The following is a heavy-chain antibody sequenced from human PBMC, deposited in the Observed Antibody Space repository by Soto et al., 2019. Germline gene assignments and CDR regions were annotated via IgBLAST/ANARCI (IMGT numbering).Heavy chain of an antibody. V-gene: IGHV3-48*04. D-gene: IGHD3-9*01. Sequence: PGGSLRLSCIGSGFTFSSYSMVWVRQAPGKGLEWVSYIFVSSTIIYYADSVKGRFTVSRDNAQNSLFLLMNSLRAEDTAVYYCARDKDWAFDYWGQGTLVTVSS. CDR1: GFTFSSYS. CDR2: IFVSSTII. J-gene: IGHJ4*02. CDR3: ARDKDWAFDY.